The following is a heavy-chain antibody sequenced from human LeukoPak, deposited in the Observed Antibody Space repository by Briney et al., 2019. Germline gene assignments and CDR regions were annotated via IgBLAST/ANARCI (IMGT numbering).Heavy chain of an antibody. J-gene: IGHJ4*02. Sequence: PSETLSLTCSVSGGSISSSSYYWGWIRQPPGKGLEWIGEINHSGSTNYNPSLKSRVTISVDTSKNQFSLKLSSVTAADTAVYYCARPSYYYDSSGYYGSSSFDYWGQGTLVTVSS. CDR3: ARPSYYYDSSGYYGSSSFDY. V-gene: IGHV4-39*07. CDR1: GGSISSSSYY. CDR2: INHSGST. D-gene: IGHD3-22*01.